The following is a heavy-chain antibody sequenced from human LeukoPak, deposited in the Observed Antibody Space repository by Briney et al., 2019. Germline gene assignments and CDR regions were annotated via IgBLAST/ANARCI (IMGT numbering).Heavy chain of an antibody. V-gene: IGHV4-4*07. Sequence: SETLSLTCTVSGGYISSLYWRWVRPPAGGGLEWIGRIYSSGSTNYNPSLKSRVTMSVETSKNQFSLKVSSVTAADTAVYYCARGGSNFDYWAQGTRVSVSS. CDR3: ARGGSNFDY. J-gene: IGHJ4*02. CDR1: GGYISSLY. CDR2: IYSSGST.